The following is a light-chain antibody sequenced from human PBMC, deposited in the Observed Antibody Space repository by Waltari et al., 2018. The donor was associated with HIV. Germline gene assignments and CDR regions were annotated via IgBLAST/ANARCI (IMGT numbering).Light chain of an antibody. CDR1: QAISNS. CDR3: QQYFSPPPLT. J-gene: IGKJ4*01. Sequence: DIQMTQSPSSLSASVGDRVTITCRASQAISNSLAGYQQKPGKAPKLLLYAASRLESGVPSRFSGSRSGTDYALTISSLQPEDFAVYYCQQYFSPPPLTFGGGTKVEIK. CDR2: AAS. V-gene: IGKV1-NL1*01.